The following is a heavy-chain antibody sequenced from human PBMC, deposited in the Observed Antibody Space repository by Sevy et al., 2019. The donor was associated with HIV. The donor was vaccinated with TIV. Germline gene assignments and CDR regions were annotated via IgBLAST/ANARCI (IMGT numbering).Heavy chain of an antibody. V-gene: IGHV3-53*01. Sequence: GGSLRLSCAVSGFAVSDNCMSWVRQSPGKGLEWVSVIFSGGRTSYADSVKGRFTVSRDNSRNTLYLQMDNLRAEDTATYDWAGDRVVHNDYIFVAYYYGMDVWGQGTTVTVSS. CDR2: IFSGGRT. CDR3: AGDRVVHNDYIFVAYYYGMDV. D-gene: IGHD4-4*01. J-gene: IGHJ6*02. CDR1: GFAVSDNC.